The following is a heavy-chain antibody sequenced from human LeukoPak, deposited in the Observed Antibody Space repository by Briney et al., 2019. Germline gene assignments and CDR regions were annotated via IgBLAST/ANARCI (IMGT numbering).Heavy chain of an antibody. CDR1: GFTFSSYA. CDR3: AKDRRGGSYYAATLDI. V-gene: IGHV3-23*01. J-gene: IGHJ3*02. CDR2: ISDSGDIT. Sequence: GGSLRLSCAASGFTFSSYAMSWVRQAPGKGLEWVSGISDSGDITYYADSVKGRFTISRDDSKNTLYVQMNSLRVEDTAVYFCAKDRRGGSYYAATLDIWGPGTMVTVSS. D-gene: IGHD1-26*01.